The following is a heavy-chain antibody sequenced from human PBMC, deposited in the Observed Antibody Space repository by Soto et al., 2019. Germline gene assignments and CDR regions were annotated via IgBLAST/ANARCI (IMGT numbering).Heavy chain of an antibody. Sequence: VASVKVSCKASGYTFTSYDINWVRQATGQGLEWMGWMNPNSGNTGYAQKFQGRVTMTRNTSISTAYMELSSLRSEDTAVYYCATQIAVAGTSTTTFDPWGQGTLVTVSS. CDR2: MNPNSGNT. V-gene: IGHV1-8*01. CDR1: GYTFTSYD. D-gene: IGHD6-19*01. CDR3: ATQIAVAGTSTTTFDP. J-gene: IGHJ5*02.